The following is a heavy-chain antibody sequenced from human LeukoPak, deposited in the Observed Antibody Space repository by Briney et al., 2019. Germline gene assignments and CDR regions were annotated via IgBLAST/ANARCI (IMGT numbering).Heavy chain of an antibody. Sequence: GESLKISCKGSGYSFTSYWIGWVRQMPGKGLEGMGIIYPGDSDTKYSPSFQGQVTISADKSISTAYLQWSSLKASDTDMYSCARRSSSWDRYDNWGQGTLVTVSS. CDR1: GYSFTSYW. D-gene: IGHD6-13*01. J-gene: IGHJ4*02. CDR3: ARRSSSWDRYDN. V-gene: IGHV5-51*01. CDR2: IYPGDSDT.